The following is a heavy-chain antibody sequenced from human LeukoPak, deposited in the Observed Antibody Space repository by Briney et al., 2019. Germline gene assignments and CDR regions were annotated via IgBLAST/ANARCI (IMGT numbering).Heavy chain of an antibody. CDR3: ARRPGLAAYYFDY. CDR1: GFTFSSYA. Sequence: PGRSLRLSCAASGFTFSSYAMHWVRQAPGKGLEWVAVISYDGSNKYYADSVKGRFTISRDNSKNTLYLQMNSLRAEDTAVYYCARRPGLAAYYFDYWGQGTLVTVSS. J-gene: IGHJ4*02. D-gene: IGHD6-25*01. V-gene: IGHV3-30-3*01. CDR2: ISYDGSNK.